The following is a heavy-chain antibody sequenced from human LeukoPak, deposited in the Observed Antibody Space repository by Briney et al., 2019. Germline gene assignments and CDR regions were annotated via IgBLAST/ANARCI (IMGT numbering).Heavy chain of an antibody. D-gene: IGHD3-10*01. V-gene: IGHV4-59*08. CDR3: ASRGRFGEYNWFDP. CDR1: GGSISTYY. CDR2: IYYSGST. J-gene: IGHJ5*02. Sequence: SETLSLTCTVSGGSISTYYWSWIRQPPAKGLEWIGYIYYSGSTNYNPSLKSRVTISVDTSKNQFSLEPSSVTAADTAVYYCASRGRFGEYNWFDPWGQGTLVTVSS.